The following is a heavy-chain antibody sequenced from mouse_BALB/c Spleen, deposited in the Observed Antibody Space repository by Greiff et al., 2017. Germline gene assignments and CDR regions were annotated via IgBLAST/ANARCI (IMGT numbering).Heavy chain of an antibody. CDR3: AKHRGYDYYAMGY. CDR1: GFSLTDYG. Sequence: VHLVESGPGLVAPSQSLSITCTVSGFSLTDYGVSWIRQPPGKGLEWLGVIWGGGSTYYNSALKSRLSISKDNSKSQVFLQMNSLQTDDTAMYYCAKHRGYDYYAMGYWGRGTSVTDSS. V-gene: IGHV2-6-5*01. CDR2: IWGGGST. J-gene: IGHJ4*01.